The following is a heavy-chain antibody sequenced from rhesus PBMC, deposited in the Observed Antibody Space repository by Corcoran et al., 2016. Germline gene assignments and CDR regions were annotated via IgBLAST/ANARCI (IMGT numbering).Heavy chain of an antibody. Sequence: QVQLQESGPGLVKPSETLYLTCTVSGGPISDSYYWSWIRQPPGKGRQWMGRIYGSGGSTNYNPSLKSRVTISRDTSKNQFSLKLSSVTAADTAVYYCAREDGSNYVAYSYLDYWGQGVLVTVSS. D-gene: IGHD4-29*01. CDR1: GGPISDSYY. V-gene: IGHV4-106*01. CDR2: IYGSGGST. J-gene: IGHJ4*01. CDR3: AREDGSNYVAYSYLDY.